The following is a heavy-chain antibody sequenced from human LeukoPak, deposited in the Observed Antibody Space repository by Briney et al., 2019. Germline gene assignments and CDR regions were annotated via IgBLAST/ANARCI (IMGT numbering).Heavy chain of an antibody. Sequence: GGSLRLSCAASGFTFSSYGMNWVRQAPGKGLEWVSYISSSGSTIYYADSVKGRFTISRDNAKNSLYLQMNSLRAEDTAVYYCARGVAQLWTNFDYWGQGTLVTVSS. CDR3: ARGVAQLWTNFDY. D-gene: IGHD5-18*01. CDR1: GFTFSSYG. V-gene: IGHV3-48*03. CDR2: ISSSGSTI. J-gene: IGHJ4*02.